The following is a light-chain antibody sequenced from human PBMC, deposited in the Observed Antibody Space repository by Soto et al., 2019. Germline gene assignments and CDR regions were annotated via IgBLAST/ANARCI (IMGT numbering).Light chain of an antibody. J-gene: IGKJ4*01. Sequence: IQLTQSPSSLSASLGDRVTITCRASQAISSYLAWYQQKPGKAPNLLIYAASTLQSGVPSRFSGGGSGTDFTLTISSLKPEDFATYYCQQLNSYPRTFGGGTKVDIK. V-gene: IGKV1-9*01. CDR3: QQLNSYPRT. CDR2: AAS. CDR1: QAISSY.